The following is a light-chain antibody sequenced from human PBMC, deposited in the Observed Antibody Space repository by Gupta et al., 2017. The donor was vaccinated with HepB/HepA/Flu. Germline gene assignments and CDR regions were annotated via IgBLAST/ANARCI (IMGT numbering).Light chain of an antibody. CDR1: SLRSYS. V-gene: IGLV3-19*01. Sequence: GQTVRITCQGDSLRSYSGSWYQQKPGQAPVLVIYGKTNRPSGIPDRFSGSSSGNTISLTITGAQAEDEADYYCNSRDSRDHQWVFGGGTKLTVL. CDR3: NSRDSRDHQWV. CDR2: GKT. J-gene: IGLJ3*02.